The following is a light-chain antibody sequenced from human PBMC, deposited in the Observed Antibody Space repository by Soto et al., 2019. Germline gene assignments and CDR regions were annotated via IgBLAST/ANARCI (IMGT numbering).Light chain of an antibody. CDR2: GAS. CDR3: QQYDNLPLT. J-gene: IGKJ5*01. Sequence: DIQMTQSPSSLSASVGDRVTITCQASQDIKNYLNWYQQKSGKAPKLLIYGASDLETGVPSRFSGSGSGTDFTFTINSLQPEDIATYYCQQYDNLPLTFGGGTRLEIK. V-gene: IGKV1-33*01. CDR1: QDIKNY.